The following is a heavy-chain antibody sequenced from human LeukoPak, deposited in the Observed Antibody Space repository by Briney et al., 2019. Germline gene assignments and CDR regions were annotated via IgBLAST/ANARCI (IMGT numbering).Heavy chain of an antibody. CDR1: GYTFTGYY. D-gene: IGHD1-14*01. CDR3: ARVYRGPDY. CDR2: ISPNSGDT. Sequence: ASVKVSCKASGYTFTGYYIHWVRQAPGQGLEWMGWISPNSGDTNYAQKSQGRVTMTRDTSISTAYMELSRLRSDDTAVYYCARVYRGPDYWGQGTLVTVSS. J-gene: IGHJ4*02. V-gene: IGHV1-2*02.